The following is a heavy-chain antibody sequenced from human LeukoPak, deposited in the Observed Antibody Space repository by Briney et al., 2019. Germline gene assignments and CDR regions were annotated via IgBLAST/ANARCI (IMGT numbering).Heavy chain of an antibody. CDR1: GDSVSRNSAA. J-gene: IGHJ6*02. Sequence: SQTLSLTCAISGDSVSRNSAAWNWITRSPSRGLEWLGRTYYTSKWYNDYAVSVKSRIIINPDTSKNQFSLQLNSVTPEDTAVYYCARQGLGSYYHGVDVWGQGTTVTVSS. CDR2: TYYTSKWYN. V-gene: IGHV6-1*01. D-gene: IGHD7-27*01. CDR3: ARQGLGSYYHGVDV.